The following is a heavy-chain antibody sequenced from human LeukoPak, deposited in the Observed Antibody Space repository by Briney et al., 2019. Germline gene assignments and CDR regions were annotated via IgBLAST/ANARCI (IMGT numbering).Heavy chain of an antibody. Sequence: AGGSLRLSCAASGFTFSSYGMHWVRQAPGKGLEWVAVISYDGSNKYYADSVKGRFTISRDNSKNTLYLQMDSLRAEDTAVYYCAKDRGYYGSGTPTMLGNYWGQGTLVTVSS. J-gene: IGHJ4*02. CDR1: GFTFSSYG. D-gene: IGHD3-10*01. CDR3: AKDRGYYGSGTPTMLGNY. CDR2: ISYDGSNK. V-gene: IGHV3-30*18.